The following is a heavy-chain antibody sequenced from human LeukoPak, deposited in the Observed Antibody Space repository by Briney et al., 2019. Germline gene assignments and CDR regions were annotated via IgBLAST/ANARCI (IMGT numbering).Heavy chain of an antibody. CDR3: ARDVQDFWSGYNFDY. CDR1: GFTFTTYW. Sequence: GGSLRLSCATSGFTFTTYWMNWVRQAPGKGLEWVANIKQDGSEKYYVDSVKGRFTISRDNAKNSLYLQMNSLRADDTAVYYCARDVQDFWSGYNFDYWGQGTLVTVSS. J-gene: IGHJ4*02. D-gene: IGHD3-3*01. CDR2: IKQDGSEK. V-gene: IGHV3-7*01.